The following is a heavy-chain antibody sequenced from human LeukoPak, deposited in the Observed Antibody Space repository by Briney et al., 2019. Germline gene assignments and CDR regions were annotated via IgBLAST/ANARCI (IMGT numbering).Heavy chain of an antibody. CDR2: IYHSGST. D-gene: IGHD6-13*01. CDR3: ARDPPAGTNAFDI. Sequence: PPQTLSLTCADSAGSISSGGYSWSWIRQPPGKGLEWIGYIYHSGSTYYNPSLKSRVTISVDRSKNQFSLKLSSVTAADTAVYYCARDPPAGTNAFDIWGQGTMVTVSS. V-gene: IGHV4-30-2*01. CDR1: AGSISSGGYS. J-gene: IGHJ3*02.